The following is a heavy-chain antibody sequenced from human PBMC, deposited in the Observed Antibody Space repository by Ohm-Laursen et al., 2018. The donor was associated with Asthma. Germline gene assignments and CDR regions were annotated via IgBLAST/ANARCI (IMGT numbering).Heavy chain of an antibody. CDR2: IYYSGST. CDR3: ARESAGYCSGGSCKHHAFDI. J-gene: IGHJ3*02. D-gene: IGHD2-15*01. CDR1: GDSFTSGGHY. Sequence: TLSLTCTVSGDSFTSGGHYWSWIRQHPGKGLEWIGYIYYSGSTYYNPSLKSRVTISVDTSKNQFSLKLSSVTAADTAVYYCARESAGYCSGGSCKHHAFDIWGQGTMVTVSS. V-gene: IGHV4-31*03.